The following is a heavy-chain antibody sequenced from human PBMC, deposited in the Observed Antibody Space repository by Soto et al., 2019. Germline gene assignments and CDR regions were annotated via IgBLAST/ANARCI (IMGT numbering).Heavy chain of an antibody. CDR1: GYTFTSYA. D-gene: IGHD2-15*01. J-gene: IGHJ6*02. V-gene: IGHV1-3*01. Sequence: ASVKVSCKASGYTFTSYAMHWVRQAPGQRLEWMGWINAGNGNTKYSQKFQGRVTITRDTSASTAYMELSSLRSEDTAVYYCARDEAVVAASGYYYGMAVWGQGTTAPV. CDR2: INAGNGNT. CDR3: ARDEAVVAASGYYYGMAV.